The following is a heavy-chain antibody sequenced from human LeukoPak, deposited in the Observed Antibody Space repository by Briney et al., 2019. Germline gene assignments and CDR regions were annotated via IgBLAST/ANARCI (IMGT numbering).Heavy chain of an antibody. J-gene: IGHJ4*02. CDR2: ISSSSSTI. CDR3: AVPQAPLDY. D-gene: IGHD6-6*01. V-gene: IGHV3-48*01. CDR1: GFTFSSYS. Sequence: GALRLFCAASGFTFSSYSMNWVRQAPGKGLEWVSYISSSSSTIYYADSVKGRFTISRDNAKNSLYLQMNSLRAEDTAVYYCAVPQAPLDYWGQGTLVTVSS.